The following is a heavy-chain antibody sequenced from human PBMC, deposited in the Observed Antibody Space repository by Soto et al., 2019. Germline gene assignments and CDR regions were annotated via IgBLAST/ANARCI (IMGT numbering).Heavy chain of an antibody. V-gene: IGHV4-30-4*01. CDR1: GGSVSSGDYY. D-gene: IGHD2-21*02. J-gene: IGHJ4*02. CDR3: ARLMVTGQAGDY. CDR2: IYYSGST. Sequence: QVQLQESGPGLVKPSQTLSLTCTVSGGSVSSGDYYWSWIRQPPGKGLEWIGYIYYSGSTYYNPSLQGRLAISFDTSKNQFSLKLSSVTAADTAVYFCARLMVTGQAGDYWGQGTLVTVSS.